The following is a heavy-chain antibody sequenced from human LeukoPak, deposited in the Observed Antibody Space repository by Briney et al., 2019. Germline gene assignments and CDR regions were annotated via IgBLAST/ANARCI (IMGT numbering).Heavy chain of an antibody. CDR3: ARELLGIGYGMDV. CDR2: IYYSGST. CDR1: GGSISSGGYY. J-gene: IGHJ6*02. V-gene: IGHV4-31*03. Sequence: SETLSLTCTVSGGSISSGGYYWSWIRQHPGKDLEWIGYIYYSGSTYYNPSLKSRVTISVDTSKNQFSLKLSSVTAADTAVYYCARELLGIGYGMDVWGQGTTVTVSS. D-gene: IGHD2/OR15-2a*01.